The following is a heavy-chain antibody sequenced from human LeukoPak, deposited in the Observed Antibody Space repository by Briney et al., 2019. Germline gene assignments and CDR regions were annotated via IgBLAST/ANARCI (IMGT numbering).Heavy chain of an antibody. CDR2: INHSGST. CDR3: ARVDYLDAFDI. Sequence: SETLSLTCAVYGGSFSGYYWSWIRQPPGKGLEWIGEINHSGSTNYNPPLKSRVTVSVDTSKNQFSLKLSSVTAADTAVYYCARVDYLDAFDIWGQGTMVTVSS. J-gene: IGHJ3*02. D-gene: IGHD3-16*01. V-gene: IGHV4-34*01. CDR1: GGSFSGYY.